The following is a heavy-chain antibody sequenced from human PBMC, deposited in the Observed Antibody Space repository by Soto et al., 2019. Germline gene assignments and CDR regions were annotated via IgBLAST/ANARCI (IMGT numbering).Heavy chain of an antibody. D-gene: IGHD3-10*01. CDR2: INHLETT. J-gene: IGHJ4*02. Sequence: TLSLTCTVSGASITYGGYSWSWTRQTPGKGLEWIGYINHLETTFYNPSFESRLSLSIDRAKNQFSLNLNSMSAADRAVYYCATPKPLRGAMITNINFDFWGQGTQVTVYS. CDR3: ATPKPLRGAMITNINFDF. V-gene: IGHV4-30-2*01. CDR1: GASITYGGYS.